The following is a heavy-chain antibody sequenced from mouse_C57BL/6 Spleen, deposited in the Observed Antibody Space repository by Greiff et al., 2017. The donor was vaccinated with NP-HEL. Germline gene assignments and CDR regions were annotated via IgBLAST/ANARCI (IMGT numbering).Heavy chain of an antibody. J-gene: IGHJ1*03. V-gene: IGHV1-69*01. CDR2: IDPSDSYT. CDR1: GYTFTSYW. CDR3: ARWYYYGSSWYFDV. D-gene: IGHD1-1*01. Sequence: QVQLQQPGAELVMPGASVKLSCKASGYTFTSYWMHWVKQRPGQGLEWIGEIDPSDSYTNYNQKFKGKSTLTVDKSSSTAYMQLSSLTSEDSAVYYCARWYYYGSSWYFDVWGTGTTVTVSS.